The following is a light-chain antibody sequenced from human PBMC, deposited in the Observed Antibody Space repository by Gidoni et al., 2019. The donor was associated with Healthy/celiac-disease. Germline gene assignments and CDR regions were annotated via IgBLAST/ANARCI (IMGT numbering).Light chain of an antibody. Sequence: SSVLTQPPSVSVAPGKTARITCGGNNIGSKSVNWYQQKPGQAPVLVVYDDSDRPSGIPERFSGSNSGNTATLTISRVEAGDEADYYCQVWDSSSDLVVFGGGTKLTVL. CDR1: NIGSKS. J-gene: IGLJ2*01. CDR3: QVWDSSSDLVV. V-gene: IGLV3-21*03. CDR2: DDS.